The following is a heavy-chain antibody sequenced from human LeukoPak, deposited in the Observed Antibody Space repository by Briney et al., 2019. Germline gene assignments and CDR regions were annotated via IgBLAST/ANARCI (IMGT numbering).Heavy chain of an antibody. V-gene: IGHV1-8*01. CDR3: ARESYYDSSGYYSPRNTFDY. CDR2: MNPNSGNT. CDR1: GYTFTSYD. J-gene: IGHJ4*02. Sequence: GASVKVSCKASGYTFTSYDINWVRQATGQGLKWMGWMNPNSGNTGYAQKFQGRVTMTRNTSISTAYMELSSLRSEDTAVYYCARESYYDSSGYYSPRNTFDYWGQGTLVTVSS. D-gene: IGHD3-22*01.